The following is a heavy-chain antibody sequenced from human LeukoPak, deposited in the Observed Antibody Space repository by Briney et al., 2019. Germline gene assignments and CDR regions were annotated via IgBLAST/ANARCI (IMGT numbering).Heavy chain of an antibody. V-gene: IGHV4-59*01. D-gene: IGHD2/OR15-2a*01. CDR1: GGSISSYY. CDR2: IYYSGST. CDR3: ARASSMAAYYYYMDV. Sequence: PSETLSLTCTVSGGSISSYYWSWIGQPPGKGLEWIGYIYYSGSTNYNPSLKSRVTISVDTSKNQFSLKLSSVTAADTAVYYCARASSMAAYYYYMDVWGKGTTVTISS. J-gene: IGHJ6*03.